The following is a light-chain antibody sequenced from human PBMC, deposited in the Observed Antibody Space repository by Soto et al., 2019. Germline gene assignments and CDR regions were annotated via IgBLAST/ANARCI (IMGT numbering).Light chain of an antibody. Sequence: QSVLAQPASVSGSPGQSITISCTGTSSDVGAYDAVSWYQQYPGKAPQVIIYRGTKRPSGVSSRFSGSVSGNTASLTVSGLQSEDEAEYFCCSSAPESTYVFGTGTKSPS. CDR2: RGT. V-gene: IGLV2-23*01. J-gene: IGLJ1*01. CDR3: CSSAPESTYV. CDR1: SSDVGAYDA.